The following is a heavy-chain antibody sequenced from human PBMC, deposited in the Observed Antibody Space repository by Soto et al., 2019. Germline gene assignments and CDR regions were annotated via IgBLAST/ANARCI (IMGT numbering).Heavy chain of an antibody. V-gene: IGHV3-48*02. CDR2: ISSSSSTI. CDR3: ARGSKFYGDFSFDY. J-gene: IGHJ4*02. D-gene: IGHD4-17*01. Sequence: GGSLRLSCAASGFTFSSYSMNWVRQAPGKGLEWVSYISSSSSTIYYADSVKGRFTISRDNAKNSLYLQMNSLRDEDTAVYYCARGSKFYGDFSFDYWGQGTLVTVSS. CDR1: GFTFSSYS.